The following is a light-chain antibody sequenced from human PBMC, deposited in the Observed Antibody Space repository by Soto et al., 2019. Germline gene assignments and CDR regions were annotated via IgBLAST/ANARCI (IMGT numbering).Light chain of an antibody. CDR1: QSISNR. V-gene: IGKV1-5*01. Sequence: VQMTQSHSTLSASVGDGVTITCRASQSISNRLAWYQQRPGKAPKYLIYDASTLDSGAPSRFSGSGSGTEFTLSISSLQPDDFATYYCQQYNIYPWTFGQGTKVAIK. CDR3: QQYNIYPWT. J-gene: IGKJ1*01. CDR2: DAS.